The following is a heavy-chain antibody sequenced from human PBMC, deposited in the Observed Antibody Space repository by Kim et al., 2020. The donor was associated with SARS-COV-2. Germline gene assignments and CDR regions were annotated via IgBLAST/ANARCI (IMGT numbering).Heavy chain of an antibody. J-gene: IGHJ6*02. CDR3: VRDVSSAMDV. D-gene: IGHD2-8*01. V-gene: IGHV3-74*01. Sequence: STTYADSVKGRFTISRDNAKNTLYLQMNSLRAEDTAVYYCVRDVSSAMDVWGQGTTVTVSS. CDR2: ST.